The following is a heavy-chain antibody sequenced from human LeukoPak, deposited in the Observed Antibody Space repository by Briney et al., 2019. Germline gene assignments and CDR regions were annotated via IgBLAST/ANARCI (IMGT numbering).Heavy chain of an antibody. D-gene: IGHD3-22*01. Sequence: GGSLRLSCAASGFTFSSYSMNWVRQAPGKGLEWISYISASGSVSYYEDSVKGRFTISRDNAKNSLYLQMNSLRDEDTALYYCARGSGGYYDSGRRYYYGMDVWGQGTTVTVSS. V-gene: IGHV3-48*02. CDR2: ISASGSVS. CDR3: ARGSGGYYDSGRRYYYGMDV. J-gene: IGHJ6*02. CDR1: GFTFSSYS.